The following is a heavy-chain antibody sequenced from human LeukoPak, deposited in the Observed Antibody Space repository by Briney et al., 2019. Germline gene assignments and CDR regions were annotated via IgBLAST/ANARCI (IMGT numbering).Heavy chain of an antibody. Sequence: SETLSLTCTVSGNSISSGSYYWSWIRQPAGKGLEWIGRIYTSGSTNYNPSLKSRVTISVDTSKNQFSLKLSSVTAADTAVYYCARDPSYYDSSGYYYGAPPDYWGQGTLVTVSS. CDR2: IYTSGST. J-gene: IGHJ4*02. D-gene: IGHD3-22*01. CDR3: ARDPSYYDSSGYYYGAPPDY. CDR1: GNSISSGSYY. V-gene: IGHV4-61*02.